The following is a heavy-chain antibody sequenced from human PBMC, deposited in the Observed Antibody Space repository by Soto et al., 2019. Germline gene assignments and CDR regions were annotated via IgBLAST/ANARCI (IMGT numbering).Heavy chain of an antibody. CDR2: IYHSGST. Sequence: QLQLQESGSGLVKPSQTLSLTCAVSGGSISSGGYSWSWIRQPPGKGLEWIGYIYHSGSTYYNPSLKSRVTIPVDRSKNQLSLKLSSVTAADTAVYYCAREYSYGGFDPWGQGTLVTVSS. CDR3: AREYSYGGFDP. D-gene: IGHD5-18*01. CDR1: GGSISSGGYS. J-gene: IGHJ5*02. V-gene: IGHV4-30-2*01.